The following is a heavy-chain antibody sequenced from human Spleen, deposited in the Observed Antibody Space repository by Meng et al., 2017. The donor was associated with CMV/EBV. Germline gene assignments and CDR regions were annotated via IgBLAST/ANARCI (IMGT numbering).Heavy chain of an antibody. Sequence: GESLKISCAASGFTFSSYAMSWVRQAPGKGLEWVSVIYSGGSSTYYADSVKGRFTISRDNSKNTLYLQMNSLRAEDTAVYYCAKVGLITGYFDYWGQGTLVTVSS. CDR2: IYSGGSST. CDR3: AKVGLITGYFDY. V-gene: IGHV3-23*03. J-gene: IGHJ4*02. D-gene: IGHD1-20*01. CDR1: GFTFSSYA.